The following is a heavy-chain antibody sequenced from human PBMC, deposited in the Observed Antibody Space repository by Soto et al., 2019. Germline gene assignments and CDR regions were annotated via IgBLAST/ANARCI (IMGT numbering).Heavy chain of an antibody. D-gene: IGHD4-17*01. CDR2: ITVGTGNT. J-gene: IGHJ2*01. V-gene: IGHV1-58*01. Sequence: SVKVSCKASGFTFTSSSVQWVRQARGQRLEWIGWITVGTGNTNYAQKFQERVTITRDTSTSTVYMELSSLRSEDTAVYYCAREARMTTVTRSYWYFDLWGRGTLVTVSS. CDR3: AREARMTTVTRSYWYFDL. CDR1: GFTFTSSS.